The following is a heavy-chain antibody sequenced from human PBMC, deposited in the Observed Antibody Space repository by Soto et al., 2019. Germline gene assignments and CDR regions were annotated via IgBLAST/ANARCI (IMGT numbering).Heavy chain of an antibody. Sequence: QVQLVESGGGVVQPGRSLRLSCAASGFTFSNYAMYWVRQAPGKGLEWVAVIWYDGNNKYYADSVKGRFTISRDNSKNTLYLQMNSLRAEDTAVYYCARGSAMGSSGPDCFDYWGQGTLVTVSS. V-gene: IGHV3-33*01. D-gene: IGHD3-22*01. CDR2: IWYDGNNK. CDR3: ARGSAMGSSGPDCFDY. J-gene: IGHJ4*02. CDR1: GFTFSNYA.